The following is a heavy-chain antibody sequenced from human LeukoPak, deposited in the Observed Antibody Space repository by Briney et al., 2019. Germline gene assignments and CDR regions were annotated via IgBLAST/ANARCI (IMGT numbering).Heavy chain of an antibody. J-gene: IGHJ4*02. CDR1: GDSISSYY. CDR3: ARRYCSGGSCYSSLDY. Sequence: SETLSLTCTVSGDSISSYYWSWIRQPPGKGLEWIGYIYYSGSTNYNPSLKSRVTISVDTSKNQFSLKLSSVTAADTAVYYCARRYCSGGSCYSSLDYWGQGTLVTVSS. CDR2: IYYSGST. D-gene: IGHD2-15*01. V-gene: IGHV4-59*01.